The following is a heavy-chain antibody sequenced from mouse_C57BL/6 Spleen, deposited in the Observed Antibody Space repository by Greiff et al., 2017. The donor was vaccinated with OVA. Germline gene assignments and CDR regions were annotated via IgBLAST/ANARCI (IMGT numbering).Heavy chain of an antibody. Sequence: EVKLVESGGDLVKPGGSLKLSCAASGFTFSSYGMSWVRQTPDKRLEWVATISSGGSYTYYPDSVKGRFTISRDNAKNTLYLQMSSLKSEDTAMYYCARHKDYGSSLDWYFDVWGTGTTVTVSS. J-gene: IGHJ1*03. V-gene: IGHV5-6*01. CDR3: ARHKDYGSSLDWYFDV. CDR2: ISSGGSYT. CDR1: GFTFSSYG. D-gene: IGHD1-1*01.